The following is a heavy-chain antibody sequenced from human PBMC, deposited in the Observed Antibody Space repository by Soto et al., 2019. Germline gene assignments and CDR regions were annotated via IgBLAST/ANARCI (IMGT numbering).Heavy chain of an antibody. J-gene: IGHJ4*02. Sequence: PGESLKISCKASGYTFTNYWIGWVRQMPGKGLEWMGNIYPGDSGTKYSPSFQGQVTISADRSISTAYLQWSSLKASDTAIYYCANSGWTGGMDYWAQRTLVTGSS. V-gene: IGHV5-51*01. D-gene: IGHD6-25*01. CDR1: GYTFTNYW. CDR2: IYPGDSGT. CDR3: ANSGWTGGMDY.